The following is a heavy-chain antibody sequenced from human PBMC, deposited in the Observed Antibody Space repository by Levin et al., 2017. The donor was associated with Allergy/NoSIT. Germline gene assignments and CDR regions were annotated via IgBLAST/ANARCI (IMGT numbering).Heavy chain of an antibody. Sequence: GGSLRLSCAASEFVLSDYTINWVRQAPGQGLEWVSYINSDSSTMYYADSVKGRFTISRDNAKVYLQMNSLRAADTAVYYCARDRADYYGSGIYWYFGLWGRGTLVTVSS. J-gene: IGHJ2*01. V-gene: IGHV3-48*01. CDR2: INSDSSTM. CDR1: EFVLSDYT. D-gene: IGHD3-10*01. CDR3: ARDRADYYGSGIYWYFGL.